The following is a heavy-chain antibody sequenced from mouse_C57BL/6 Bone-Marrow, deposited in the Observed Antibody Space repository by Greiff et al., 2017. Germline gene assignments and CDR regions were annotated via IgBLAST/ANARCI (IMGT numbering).Heavy chain of an antibody. CDR2: ISSGGSYT. D-gene: IGHD1-1*01. V-gene: IGHV5-6*01. CDR1: GFTFSSYG. Sequence: EVQGVESGGDLVKPGGSLKLSCAASGFTFSSYGMSWVRQTPDKRLEWVATISSGGSYTYYPDSVKGRFTISRDNAKNTLYLQMSSLKSEDTAMYYCARHGRGNYYGSSYGYFDYWGQGTTLTVSS. J-gene: IGHJ2*01. CDR3: ARHGRGNYYGSSYGYFDY.